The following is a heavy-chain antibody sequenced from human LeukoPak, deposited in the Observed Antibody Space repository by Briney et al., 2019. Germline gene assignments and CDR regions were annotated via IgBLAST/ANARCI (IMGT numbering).Heavy chain of an antibody. CDR2: IRGSGSST. D-gene: IGHD6-19*01. V-gene: IGHV3-23*01. CDR3: AKDLGEVAGKNGGDY. CDR1: GFTFSNYA. J-gene: IGHJ4*02. Sequence: GGSLRLSWAASGFTFSNYAMSWVRQAPGNGLGWVSSIRGSGSSTYHADSVKGRFTISRDNTKNALYLQMSSLRAENTAVYYCAKDLGEVAGKNGGDYWSQGTLLTVSS.